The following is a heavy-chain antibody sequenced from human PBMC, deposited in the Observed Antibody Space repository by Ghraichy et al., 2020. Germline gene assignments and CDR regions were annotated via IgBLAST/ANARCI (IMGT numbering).Heavy chain of an antibody. D-gene: IGHD2-2*01. Sequence: GQKRVSYISSSSSTIYYADSVKGRFTISRDNAKNSLYLQMNSLRDEDTAVYYCARDWPSVPIVVVPAAHRDWFEPCG. J-gene: IGHJ5*02. CDR3: ARDWPSVPIVVVPAAHRDWFEP. V-gene: IGHV3-48*02. CDR2: ISSSSSTI.